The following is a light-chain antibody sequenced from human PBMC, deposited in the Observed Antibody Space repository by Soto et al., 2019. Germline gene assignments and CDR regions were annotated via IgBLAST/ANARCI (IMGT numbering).Light chain of an antibody. CDR2: EVN. J-gene: IGLJ1*01. CDR3: CSSGGSPTYV. V-gene: IGLV2-23*02. Sequence: QFALTQPASVSGSPGQSITISCTGTSSNVGSYKLVSWYQQHPGKAPKLMIFEVNKRPSGVSNRFSGSKSGNTASLTISGLKVEDEADYYCCSSGGSPTYVFGTGTQLTVL. CDR1: SSNVGSYKL.